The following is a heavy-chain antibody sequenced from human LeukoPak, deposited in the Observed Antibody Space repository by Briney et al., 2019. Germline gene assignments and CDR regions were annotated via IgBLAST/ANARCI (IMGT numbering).Heavy chain of an antibody. D-gene: IGHD4-17*01. Sequence: GGSLRISCAAPGFTFSSFEMNWGRPAPGEGGGWVSYISSSGSTIYYADSVKGRFTISRDNAKNSLYLQMNSLRAEDTAVYYCARDNSYGDYRTSLAFDIWGQGTMVTVSS. CDR3: ARDNSYGDYRTSLAFDI. CDR1: GFTFSSFE. CDR2: ISSSGSTI. J-gene: IGHJ3*02. V-gene: IGHV3-48*03.